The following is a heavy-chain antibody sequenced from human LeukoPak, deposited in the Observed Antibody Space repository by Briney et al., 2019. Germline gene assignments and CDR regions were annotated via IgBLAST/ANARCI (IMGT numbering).Heavy chain of an antibody. CDR3: ARGTGELLGYFDY. CDR1: GGTFSSYA. CDR2: IIPIFGTA. Sequence: SAKVSCKASGGTFSSYAISRVRQAPGQGLEWMGGIIPIFGTANYAQKFQGRVTITTDESTSTAYMELSSLRSEDTAVYYCARGTGELLGYFDYWGQGTLVTVSS. J-gene: IGHJ4*02. V-gene: IGHV1-69*05. D-gene: IGHD1-26*01.